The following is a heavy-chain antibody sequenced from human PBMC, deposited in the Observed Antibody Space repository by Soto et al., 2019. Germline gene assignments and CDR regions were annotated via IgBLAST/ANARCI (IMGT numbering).Heavy chain of an antibody. V-gene: IGHV4-34*01. J-gene: IGHJ4*02. CDR2: IYHSGST. CDR1: CGSFSGYY. CDR3: VTSLNYDFWRDGGRHYYFDY. D-gene: IGHD3-3*01. Sequence: PSDTLSLTCAVYCGSFSGYYWNWVRQPPGKGLEWIGKIYHSGSTNYNPSLKNRVTISVDKSNNQFSLRLSSVTAADTAVYFCVTSLNYDFWRDGGRHYYFDYWGQATLVTVSS.